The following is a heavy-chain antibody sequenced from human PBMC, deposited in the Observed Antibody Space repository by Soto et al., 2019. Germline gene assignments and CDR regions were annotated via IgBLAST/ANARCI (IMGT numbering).Heavy chain of an antibody. J-gene: IGHJ4*02. D-gene: IGHD2-8*01. CDR1: GGSFSGYY. V-gene: IGHV4-34*01. CDR2: INHSGST. Sequence: SETLSLTCAVYGGSFSGYYWSWIRQPPGKGLEWIGEINHSGSTNYNPSLKSRVTISVDTSKNEFSLKLSSVTAADTAVYYCARDRLNIVLMEWGSGTRYYFDYWGQGTLVTVSS. CDR3: ARDRLNIVLMEWGSGTRYYFDY.